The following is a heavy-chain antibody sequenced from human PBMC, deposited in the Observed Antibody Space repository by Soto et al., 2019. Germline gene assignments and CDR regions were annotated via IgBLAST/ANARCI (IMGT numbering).Heavy chain of an antibody. CDR3: ALAITQQPRYYYYYRMDV. J-gene: IGHJ6*02. Sequence: EVQLVESGGVVVQPGGSLRLSCAASGFTFDDYTMHWVRQAPGKGLEWVSLISWDGGSTYYADSVKGRFTISRDNSKNSLYLQMNSLRTEDPVLYYCALAITQQPRYYYYYRMDVWGQGTTVTVFS. CDR2: ISWDGGST. V-gene: IGHV3-43*01. D-gene: IGHD6-13*01. CDR1: GFTFDDYT.